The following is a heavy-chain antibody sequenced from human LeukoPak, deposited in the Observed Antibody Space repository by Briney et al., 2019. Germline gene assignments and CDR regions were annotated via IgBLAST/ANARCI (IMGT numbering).Heavy chain of an antibody. CDR2: IKQDGSEK. V-gene: IGHV3-7*03. Sequence: PGGSLRLSCAASGFTFSSYWMSWVRQAPGKGLEWVANIKQDGSEKYYVDSVKGRFTISRDNAKNSLYLQMNSLRAEDTAVYYCARGRSNTYYDFWSGYPQDAFDIWGQGTMVTVSS. CDR1: GFTFSSYW. D-gene: IGHD3-3*01. CDR3: ARGRSNTYYDFWSGYPQDAFDI. J-gene: IGHJ3*02.